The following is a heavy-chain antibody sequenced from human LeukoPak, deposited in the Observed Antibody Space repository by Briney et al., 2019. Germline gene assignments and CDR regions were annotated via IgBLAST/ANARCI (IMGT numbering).Heavy chain of an antibody. V-gene: IGHV4-34*01. CDR2: INHSGST. J-gene: IGHJ5*02. D-gene: IGHD3-10*02. CDR3: ARGLYVRSNWFDP. Sequence: SETLSLTCAVYGGSFSGYYWSWIRQPPGKGLEWIGEINHSGSTNYNPSLKSRVAISVDTSKNQFSLKLSSVTAADTAVYYCARGLYVRSNWFDPWGQGTLVTVSS. CDR1: GGSFSGYY.